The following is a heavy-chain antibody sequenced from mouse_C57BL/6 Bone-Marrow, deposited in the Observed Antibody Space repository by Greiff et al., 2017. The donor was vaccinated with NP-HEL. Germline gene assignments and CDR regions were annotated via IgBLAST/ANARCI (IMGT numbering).Heavy chain of an antibody. Sequence: VQRVESGGGLVKPGGSLKLSCAASGFTFSDYGMHWVRQAPEKGLEWVAYISSGSSTIYYADTVKGRFTISRDNAKNTLFLQMTSLRSEDTAMYYCATHYGNYPVDYWGQGTSVTVSS. CDR2: ISSGSSTI. V-gene: IGHV5-17*01. CDR3: ATHYGNYPVDY. J-gene: IGHJ4*01. CDR1: GFTFSDYG. D-gene: IGHD2-1*01.